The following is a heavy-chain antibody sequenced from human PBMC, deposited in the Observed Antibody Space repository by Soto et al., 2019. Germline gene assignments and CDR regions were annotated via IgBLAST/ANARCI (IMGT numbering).Heavy chain of an antibody. D-gene: IGHD5-12*01. CDR1: GFTVSSKY. V-gene: IGHV3-66*01. CDR2: IYSGGST. J-gene: IGHJ4*02. Sequence: EVQLVESGGGLVQPGGSLRLSCAASGFTVSSKYMSWVRQAPGKGLEWVSVIYSGGSTYYADSVKGRFTISRDNSKNPLYLKWNGRRPEATGVFYGATSTVATPSPPFDYGGQEPLFPVS. CDR3: ATSTVATPSPPFDY.